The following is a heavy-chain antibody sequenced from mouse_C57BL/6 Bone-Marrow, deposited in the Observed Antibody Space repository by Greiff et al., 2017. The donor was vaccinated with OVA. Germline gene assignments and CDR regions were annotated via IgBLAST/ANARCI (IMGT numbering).Heavy chain of an antibody. Sequence: VKLQESGPELVKPGASVKISCKASGYAFSSSWMNWVKQRPGKGLEWIGRIYPGDGDTNYNGKFKGKATLTADKSSSTAYMQLSSLTSEDSAVYFCARREGQLRLLDYWGQGTTLTVSS. CDR2: IYPGDGDT. J-gene: IGHJ2*01. CDR3: ARREGQLRLLDY. V-gene: IGHV1-82*01. CDR1: GYAFSSSW. D-gene: IGHD3-2*02.